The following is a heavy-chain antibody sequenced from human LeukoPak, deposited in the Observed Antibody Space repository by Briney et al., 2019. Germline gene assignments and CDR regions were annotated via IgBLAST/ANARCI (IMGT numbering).Heavy chain of an antibody. CDR1: GYTFTSNY. CDR2: ISPSGGST. CDR3: AREIDHYDRSGYPPFDY. D-gene: IGHD3-22*01. J-gene: IGHJ4*02. Sequence: ASVKVSCKAFGYTFTSNYMHWVRQAPGQGPEWMGVISPSGGSTTYAQKFQGRVTLTRDMSTSTAYMELRSLRSDDTAVYYCAREIDHYDRSGYPPFDYWGQGTLVTVSS. V-gene: IGHV1-46*01.